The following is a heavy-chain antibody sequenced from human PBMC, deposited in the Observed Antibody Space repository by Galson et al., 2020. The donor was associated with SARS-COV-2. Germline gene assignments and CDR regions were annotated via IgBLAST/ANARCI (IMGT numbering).Heavy chain of an antibody. J-gene: IGHJ6*02. D-gene: IGHD2-2*01. CDR2: ISVYNGNT. CDR1: GYTFISHG. CDR3: ARGEYCSASRCSDYYYYYGMDV. V-gene: IGHV1-18*01. Sequence: ASVKVSCKASGYTFISHGISWVRQAPGQGLEWMGWISVYNGNTNYAQKLQGRVTMTADTSTSTVYMELRSLRSDDTAVYYCARGEYCSASRCSDYYYYYGMDVWGQGTTVTVS.